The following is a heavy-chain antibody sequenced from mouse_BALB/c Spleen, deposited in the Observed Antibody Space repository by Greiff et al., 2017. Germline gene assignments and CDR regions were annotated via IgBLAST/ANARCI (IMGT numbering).Heavy chain of an antibody. J-gene: IGHJ2*01. CDR1: GYTFTSYV. CDR3: ARSRGMITETFDY. V-gene: IGHV1-14*01. CDR2: INPYNDGT. D-gene: IGHD2-4*01. Sequence: VQLQQSGPELVKPGASVKMSCKASGYTFTSYVMHWVKQKPGQGLEWIGYINPYNDGTKYNEKFKGKATLTSDKSSSTAYMELSSLTSEDSAVYYCARSRGMITETFDYWGQGTTLTVSS.